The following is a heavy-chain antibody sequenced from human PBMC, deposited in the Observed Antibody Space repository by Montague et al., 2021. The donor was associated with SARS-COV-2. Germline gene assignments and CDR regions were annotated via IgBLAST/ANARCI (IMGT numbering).Heavy chain of an antibody. V-gene: IGHV4-39*01. Sequence: SETLSLTCTVSGGSISSSSYYWGWIRQPPGKGLEWIGSIYYSGSTYYNPSLKSRVTISVDTSKNQFYLKLSSVTAADTAEYYCARRLNYAILTGGVRQYYYGMDVWGQGTTVTVSS. J-gene: IGHJ6*02. CDR3: ARRLNYAILTGGVRQYYYGMDV. CDR2: IYYSGST. CDR1: GGSISSSSYY. D-gene: IGHD3-9*01.